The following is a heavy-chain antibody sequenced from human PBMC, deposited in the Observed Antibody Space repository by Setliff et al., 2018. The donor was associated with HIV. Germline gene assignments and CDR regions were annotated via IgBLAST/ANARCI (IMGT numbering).Heavy chain of an antibody. J-gene: IGHJ6*02. CDR3: ARDKVISKLGGLIEDFFYYGLDA. V-gene: IGHV4-59*02. CDR2: ISYSGST. Sequence: SETLSLTCTVSGGSVNGHYWNWIRLTPGKGLEWIGSISYSGSTNYNPSLKSRVTISVDTSRNEFSLKLSSVTAADTAVYYCARDKVISKLGGLIEDFFYYGLDAWGQGTTVTVSS. CDR1: GGSVNGHY. D-gene: IGHD3-16*02.